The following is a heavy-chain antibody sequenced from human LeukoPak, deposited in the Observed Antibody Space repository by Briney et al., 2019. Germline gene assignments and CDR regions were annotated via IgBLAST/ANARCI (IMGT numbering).Heavy chain of an antibody. J-gene: IGHJ4*02. CDR2: INPNSGGT. CDR3: ARDASPFDY. V-gene: IGHV1-2*02. Sequence: ASVKVSCKASGYTFIGYYIHWVRQAPGQGLEWMGWINPNSGGTNYAQRFQGRVTMTSDTSISTAYMELSGLRSDDTAVYYCARDASPFDYWGQGTLVTVSS. CDR1: GYTFIGYY.